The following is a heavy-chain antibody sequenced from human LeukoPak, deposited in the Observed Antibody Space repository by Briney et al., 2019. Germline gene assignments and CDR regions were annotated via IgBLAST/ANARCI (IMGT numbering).Heavy chain of an antibody. J-gene: IGHJ5*02. CDR2: MYYSGCT. CDR1: GGLMSSSSDY. CDR3: ARHFKFRSGSYGVNWFDP. D-gene: IGHD1-26*01. Sequence: KPSETLSLTCTVSGGLMSSSSDYWGSIRQPPGKGLEWNRSMYYSGCTYYYVPLKCRVTISEDTPKNQLSLKLSSVTAADASLYYSARHFKFRSGSYGVNWFDPWGQGTLVIVSS. V-gene: IGHV4-39*01.